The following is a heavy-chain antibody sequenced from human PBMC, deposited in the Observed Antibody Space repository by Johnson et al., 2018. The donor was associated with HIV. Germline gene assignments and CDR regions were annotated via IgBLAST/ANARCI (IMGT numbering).Heavy chain of an antibody. J-gene: IGHJ3*02. V-gene: IGHV3-30*14. CDR2: ISYDGSNK. Sequence: QVPLVESAGGVVQPGRSLRLSCAASGFTFSRYAMHWVRQAPGKGLEWVAVISYDGSNKYYADSLKGRFSISRDNSNNTLYLQMNSLRPEDTAVYYCARDLHYYGRDDAFDIWGQGTMVTVSS. CDR1: GFTFSRYA. D-gene: IGHD3-10*01. CDR3: ARDLHYYGRDDAFDI.